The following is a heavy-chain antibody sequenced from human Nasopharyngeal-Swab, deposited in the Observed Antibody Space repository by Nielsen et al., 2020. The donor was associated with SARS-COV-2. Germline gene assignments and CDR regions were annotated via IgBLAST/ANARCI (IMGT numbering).Heavy chain of an antibody. J-gene: IGHJ4*02. D-gene: IGHD6-19*01. CDR2: IYHSGST. V-gene: IGHV4-30-2*02. CDR3: ASGGQWLELDY. Sequence: SETLSLTCAVSGGSISSGGYSWSWIRQPPGKGLEWIGYIYHSGSTYYNPSLKSRVTISVDRSKNQFSLKLSSVTAADTAVYYCASGGQWLELDYWGQGTLVTVSS. CDR1: GGSISSGGYS.